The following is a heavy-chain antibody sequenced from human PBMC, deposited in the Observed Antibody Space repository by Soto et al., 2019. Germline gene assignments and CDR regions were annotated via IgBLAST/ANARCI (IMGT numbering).Heavy chain of an antibody. CDR1: GGTVSNFA. J-gene: IGHJ4*02. CDR3: GRGSSWTKVEY. D-gene: IGHD2-15*01. Sequence: QVQLVQSGAEVRKPGSSVKVSCKASGGTVSNFAISWLRQAPGQGLEWMGGIIPIFGPAVYARKFRGRVTITADESTSTAYMELSAVGSEDTAVYYCGRGSSWTKVEYWGQGTLVTVSS. CDR2: IIPIFGPA. V-gene: IGHV1-69*01.